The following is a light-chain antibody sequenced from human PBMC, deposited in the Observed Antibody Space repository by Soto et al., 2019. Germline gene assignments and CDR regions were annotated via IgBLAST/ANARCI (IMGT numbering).Light chain of an antibody. CDR3: QQYSNLLLT. CDR2: DAS. J-gene: IGKJ4*01. CDR1: QDIGNF. Sequence: DPQMTQSPSSLSASVGDRVTITCQASQDIGNFLSWYQHKPGEPPRLLIYDASNLQTGVSSRFSGSGSGTDFTFTISSLQPEDIATYYGQQYSNLLLTFGGGTNVYIK. V-gene: IGKV1-33*01.